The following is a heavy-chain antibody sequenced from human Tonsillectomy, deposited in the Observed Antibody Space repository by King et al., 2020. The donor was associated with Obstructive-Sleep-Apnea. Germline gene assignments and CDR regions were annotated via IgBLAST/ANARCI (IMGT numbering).Heavy chain of an antibody. D-gene: IGHD3-10*01. V-gene: IGHV3-30*04. CDR3: ARDPVGSGSYPYYFDN. CDR1: QLIFSGYA. Sequence: VQLVESGGGVVQPGRSLRLSCSASQLIFSGYAMHWVRQAPGRGLEWVALISHDGVNTVYSDSVKGRFTISRDNSKNTLFLQMTGLGADDTATYYCARDPVGSGSYPYYFDNWGQGTLVTVSS. CDR2: ISHDGVNT. J-gene: IGHJ4*02.